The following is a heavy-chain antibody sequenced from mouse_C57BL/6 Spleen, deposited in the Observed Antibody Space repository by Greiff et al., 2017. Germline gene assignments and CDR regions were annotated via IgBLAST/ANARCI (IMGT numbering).Heavy chain of an antibody. D-gene: IGHD1-1*01. Sequence: VQLQQSVAELVRPGASVKLSCTASGFNIKNTDMHWVKQRPEQGLEWIGRIDPANGNTKYAPKFQGKATITADTSSNTAYLQLSSLTSEDTAIYYCARWTTVVDWYFDVWGTGTTVTVSS. CDR1: GFNIKNTD. CDR3: ARWTTVVDWYFDV. J-gene: IGHJ1*03. V-gene: IGHV14-3*01. CDR2: IDPANGNT.